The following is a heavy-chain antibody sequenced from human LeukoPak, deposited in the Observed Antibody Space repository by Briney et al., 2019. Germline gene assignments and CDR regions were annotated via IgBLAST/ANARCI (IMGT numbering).Heavy chain of an antibody. CDR1: GGSISSSSYY. J-gene: IGHJ4*02. CDR2: IYYSGST. CDR3: ARDLYGTVNPRFYFDY. V-gene: IGHV4-39*07. Sequence: SETLSLTCTVSGGSISSSSYYWGWVRQPPGKGLEWIGSIYYSGSTYYNPSLKSRVTISVDTSKNQFSLKLSSVTAADTAVYYCARDLYGTVNPRFYFDYWGQGTLVTVSS. D-gene: IGHD4-17*01.